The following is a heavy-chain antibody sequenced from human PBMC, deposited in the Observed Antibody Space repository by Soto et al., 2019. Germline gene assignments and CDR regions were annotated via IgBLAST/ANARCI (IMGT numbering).Heavy chain of an antibody. V-gene: IGHV5-51*01. CDR2: IYPGDSDT. CDR3: ARHGLTGTQGANYYYYGMDV. J-gene: IGHJ6*02. D-gene: IGHD1-7*01. Sequence: GESLKISCKGSGYSFTSYWIGWVRQMPGKGLEWMGIIYPGDSDTRYSPSFQGQVTISADKSISTAYLQWSSLKASDTAMYYCARHGLTGTQGANYYYYGMDVWGQGTTVTVSS. CDR1: GYSFTSYW.